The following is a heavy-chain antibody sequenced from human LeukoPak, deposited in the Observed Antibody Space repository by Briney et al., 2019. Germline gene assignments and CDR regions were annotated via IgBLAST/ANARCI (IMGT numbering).Heavy chain of an antibody. Sequence: SETLSLTCAVYGGSFSGYYWSWLRQPPGKGLEWIGEINHSGSTNYNPSLKSRVTISVDTSKNQFSLKLSSVTAADTAVYYCARLRSTMIVVRADRSFDYWGQGTLVTVSS. D-gene: IGHD3-22*01. V-gene: IGHV4-34*01. CDR1: GGSFSGYY. CDR2: INHSGST. J-gene: IGHJ4*02. CDR3: ARLRSTMIVVRADRSFDY.